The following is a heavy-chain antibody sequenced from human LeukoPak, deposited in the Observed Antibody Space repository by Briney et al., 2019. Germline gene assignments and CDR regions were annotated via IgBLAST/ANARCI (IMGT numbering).Heavy chain of an antibody. J-gene: IGHJ4*02. CDR2: INPSGGST. D-gene: IGHD3-16*01. Sequence: ASVKVSCKASGYTFTSYYMHWVRQAPGQGLEWMGIINPSGGSTSYAQKFQGRVTMTRDTSTSTVYMELSSLRSEDTAVYYCARESVITFGGPTRSYYFAYWGQGTLVTVSS. CDR3: ARESVITFGGPTRSYYFAY. CDR1: GYTFTSYY. V-gene: IGHV1-46*01.